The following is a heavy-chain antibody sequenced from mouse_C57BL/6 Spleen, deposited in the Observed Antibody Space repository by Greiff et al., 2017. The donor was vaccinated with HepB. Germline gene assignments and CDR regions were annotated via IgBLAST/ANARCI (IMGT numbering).Heavy chain of an antibody. V-gene: IGHV1-26*01. J-gene: IGHJ1*03. CDR3: ARKDYYGSSYVGWYFDV. Sequence: EVKLQHSGPELVKPGASVKISCKASGYTFTDYYMNWVKQSHGKSLEWIGDINPNNGGTSYNQKFKGKATLTVDKSSSTAYMELRSLTSEDSAVYYCARKDYYGSSYVGWYFDVWGTGTTVTVSS. CDR2: INPNNGGT. D-gene: IGHD1-1*01. CDR1: GYTFTDYY.